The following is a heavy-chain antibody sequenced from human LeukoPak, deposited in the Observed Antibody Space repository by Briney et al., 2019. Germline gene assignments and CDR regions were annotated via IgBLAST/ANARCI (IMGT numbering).Heavy chain of an antibody. CDR1: GFTFSSYA. D-gene: IGHD3-16*01. V-gene: IGHV3-30-3*01. CDR3: ARDRFPWYFDL. J-gene: IGHJ2*01. CDR2: ISYDGSNK. Sequence: GGSLRLSCAASGFTFSSYAMHWVRQAPGKGLEWVAVISYDGSNKYYADSVKGRFTISRDNSKNTLYLQMNSLRAEDTAVYYCARDRFPWYFDLWGRGSLVTDSS.